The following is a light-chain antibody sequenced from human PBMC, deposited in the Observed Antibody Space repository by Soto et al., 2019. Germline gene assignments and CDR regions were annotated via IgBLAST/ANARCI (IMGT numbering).Light chain of an antibody. Sequence: QSVLTQPPSVSGAPGQRVIISCTGSSSNVGGGYDVHWYQQFPGTAPKLLISGTTNRPSGIPDRFSGSKSGTSASLAITGLQAEDEADYYCQSYDSSLTTYVLGTGTKVTVL. CDR3: QSYDSSLTTYV. V-gene: IGLV1-40*01. J-gene: IGLJ1*01. CDR1: SSNVGGGYD. CDR2: GTT.